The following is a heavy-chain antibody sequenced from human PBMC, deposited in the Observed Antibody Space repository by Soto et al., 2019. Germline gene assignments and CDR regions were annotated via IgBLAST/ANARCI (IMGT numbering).Heavy chain of an antibody. D-gene: IGHD2-2*01. V-gene: IGHV4-31*03. CDR2: IYYSGST. CDR1: GGSISSGGYY. CDR3: ARIWPEYQRHGRVFVYYYYMEG. J-gene: IGHJ6*03. Sequence: SETLSLTCTVSGGSISSGGYYWSWIRQHPGNGLEWIGYIYYSGSTYYNPSLKSRVTISVDTSKNQFSLKLSSVTAADPAVYYCARIWPEYQRHGRVFVYYYYMEGWGKGTTGTVSS.